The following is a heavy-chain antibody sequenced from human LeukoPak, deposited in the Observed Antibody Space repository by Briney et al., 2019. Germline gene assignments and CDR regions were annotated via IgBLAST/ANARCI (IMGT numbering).Heavy chain of an antibody. CDR2: IYYSGST. V-gene: IGHV4-59*01. J-gene: IGHJ4*02. CDR3: ARLFHPALSGNYPFDY. D-gene: IGHD1-26*01. CDR1: GGSINSYY. Sequence: SETLSLTCTVSGGSINSYYWSWILQPPGKGLEWIAYIYYSGSTSYNPSLKSRVTISVDTSKNQFSLKLNSVTAADTAMYYCARLFHPALSGNYPFDYWGQGTLVTVSS.